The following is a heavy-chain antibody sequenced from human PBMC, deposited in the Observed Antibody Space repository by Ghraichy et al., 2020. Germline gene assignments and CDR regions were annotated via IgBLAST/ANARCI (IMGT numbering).Heavy chain of an antibody. Sequence: GSLTLSCSGTGFTFSAYAMHWVRQAPGKGLEYVSAISGNGASTSYADSVSGRFGISRDNSQNTVYLQMSSLRVEDTAVYYCLRGRGSSERRGGFDFWGQGTLVTVSS. CDR3: LRGRGSSERRGGFDF. V-gene: IGHV3-64D*06. D-gene: IGHD1-1*01. J-gene: IGHJ4*02. CDR1: GFTFSAYA. CDR2: ISGNGAST.